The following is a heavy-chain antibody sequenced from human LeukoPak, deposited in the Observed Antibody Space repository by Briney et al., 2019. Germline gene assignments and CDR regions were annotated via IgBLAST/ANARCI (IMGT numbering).Heavy chain of an antibody. CDR1: GFTVITND. D-gene: IGHD1-14*01. J-gene: IGHJ4*02. Sequence: GGSLRLSCAASGFTVITNDMTWVRQVPGKGLEWVSVPYSDGNTKYADSVQGRFTISRDNSKNTLYLEMNSLSPDDTAVYYCARGVEPLAANTLAYWGQVTRVTVSS. CDR2: PYSDGNT. CDR3: ARGVEPLAANTLAY. V-gene: IGHV3-53*01.